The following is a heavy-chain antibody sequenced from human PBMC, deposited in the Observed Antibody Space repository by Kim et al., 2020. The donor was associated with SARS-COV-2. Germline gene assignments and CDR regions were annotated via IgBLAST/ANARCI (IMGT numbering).Heavy chain of an antibody. Sequence: PALKSRVTISVDKSKNQFSLKLSSVTAADTAVYYCASNIVATIWGYFDYWGQGTLVTVSS. J-gene: IGHJ4*02. CDR3: ASNIVATIWGYFDY. D-gene: IGHD5-12*01. V-gene: IGHV4-4*02.